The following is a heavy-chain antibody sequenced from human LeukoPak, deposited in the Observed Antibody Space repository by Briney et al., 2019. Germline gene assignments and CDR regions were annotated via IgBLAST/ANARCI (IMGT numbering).Heavy chain of an antibody. CDR2: IRYDGSNK. CDR1: GFTFSSYG. D-gene: IGHD3-22*01. J-gene: IGHJ3*01. CDR3: ARVGYYYDSSGNSHEAFDA. V-gene: IGHV3-30*02. Sequence: GGSLRLSCAASGFTFSSYGMHWVRQAPGKGLEWVAFIRYDGSNKYYADSVKGRFTVSRDSSRHTLYLQMNSLRDEDTAVYYCARVGYYYDSSGNSHEAFDAWGQGTKVTVSS.